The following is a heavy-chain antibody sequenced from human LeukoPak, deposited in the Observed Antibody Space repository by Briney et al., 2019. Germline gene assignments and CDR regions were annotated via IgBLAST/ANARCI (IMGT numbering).Heavy chain of an antibody. D-gene: IGHD3-16*01. CDR2: IYYSGST. CDR1: GGSISSGGYY. Sequence: SQTLSLTCTVSGGSISSGGYYWSWLRQHPGKGLEWVGYIYYSGSTYYNPSLKSRVTISVDTSKNQFSLKLSSVTAADTAVYYCARVRFSNLFDYWGQGTLVTVSS. J-gene: IGHJ4*02. V-gene: IGHV4-31*03. CDR3: ARVRFSNLFDY.